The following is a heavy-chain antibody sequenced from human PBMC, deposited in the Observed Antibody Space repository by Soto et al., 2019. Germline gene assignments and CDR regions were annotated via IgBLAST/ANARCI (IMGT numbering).Heavy chain of an antibody. CDR3: ARGIWSGYYTGHYFDY. CDR1: GFTFSSYA. CDR2: ISYDGSNK. Sequence: GALRLSCAAPGFTFSSYAMHWVRQGPGKGLEWVAAISYDGSNKYYADSVKGRFTISRDNSKNTLYLQMNSLRAEDTAVYYCARGIWSGYYTGHYFDYWGQGTLVTVSS. V-gene: IGHV3-30-3*01. D-gene: IGHD3-3*01. J-gene: IGHJ4*02.